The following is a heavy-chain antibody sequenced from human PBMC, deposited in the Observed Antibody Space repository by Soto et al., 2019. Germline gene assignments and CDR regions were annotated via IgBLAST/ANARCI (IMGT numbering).Heavy chain of an antibody. D-gene: IGHD2-15*01. CDR1: GYTFISHG. CDR2: ISGKNGNT. Sequence: QVQLVQSGVEVKKPGASVKVSCKASGYTFISHGISWVRQAPGQGLEWMGWISGKNGNTNYAQKLQGRVTLTTDTSTSTDYMELRSLRSADTAVYYWARVSSSIVVVPDYGMDVWGQGTTVTVSS. CDR3: ARVSSSIVVVPDYGMDV. V-gene: IGHV1-18*04. J-gene: IGHJ6*02.